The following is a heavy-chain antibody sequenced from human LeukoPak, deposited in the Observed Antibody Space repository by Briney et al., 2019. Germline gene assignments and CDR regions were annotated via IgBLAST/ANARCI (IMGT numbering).Heavy chain of an antibody. Sequence: SETLSLTCTVSGGSISSYYWSWIRQPPGKGLEWIGYIYYSGSTNYNPSLKSRVTISVDTSKNQFSLKLSSVTAADTAVYYCARVPSPYGGNSLFDYWGQGTLVTVSS. D-gene: IGHD4-23*01. V-gene: IGHV4-59*12. CDR3: ARVPSPYGGNSLFDY. CDR1: GGSISSYY. J-gene: IGHJ4*02. CDR2: IYYSGST.